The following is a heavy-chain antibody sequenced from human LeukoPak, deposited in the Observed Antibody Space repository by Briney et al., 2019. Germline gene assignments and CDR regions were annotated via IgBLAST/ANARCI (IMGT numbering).Heavy chain of an antibody. CDR1: RDSISGYS. CDR3: ARARNYGSGSYVVDY. D-gene: IGHD3-10*01. J-gene: IGHJ4*02. Sequence: SETLSLTCTVSRDSISGYSWSWIRQSPGGGLEWMGYIYYSGDTAYNPSLRSRVTMSVDTSKSQFSLKLSSVTAADTAVYYCARARNYGSGSYVVDYWGQGTLVTVSS. V-gene: IGHV4-59*01. CDR2: IYYSGDT.